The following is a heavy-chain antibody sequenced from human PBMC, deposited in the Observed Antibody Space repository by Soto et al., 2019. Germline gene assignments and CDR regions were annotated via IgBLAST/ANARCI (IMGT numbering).Heavy chain of an antibody. J-gene: IGHJ6*02. Sequence: SETLSLTCAVYGVSFSGYYWSWIRQPPGKGLEWIGEINHSGSTNYNPSLKSRVTISVDTSKNQFSLKLSSVTAADTAVYYCARLRGEAAGTFHTYYYYYGMDVWGQGTTVTVS. CDR1: GVSFSGYY. D-gene: IGHD6-13*01. CDR2: INHSGST. CDR3: ARLRGEAAGTFHTYYYYYGMDV. V-gene: IGHV4-34*01.